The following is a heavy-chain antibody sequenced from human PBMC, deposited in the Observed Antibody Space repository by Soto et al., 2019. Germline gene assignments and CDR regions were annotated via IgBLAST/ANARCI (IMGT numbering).Heavy chain of an antibody. CDR1: GFTFRDFT. D-gene: IGHD3-22*01. Sequence: EVHLVESGGGLVKPGGSLRLSCAASGFTFRDFTMNWVRQAPGKGLEWVSSISSSGTFKYYADSLGGRFTISRDNAKNSLYLQLNSLRGEETAIYYCARDDLYDTTGYDSWGQGTLVTV. CDR3: ARDDLYDTTGYDS. V-gene: IGHV3-21*01. J-gene: IGHJ5*02. CDR2: ISSSGTFK.